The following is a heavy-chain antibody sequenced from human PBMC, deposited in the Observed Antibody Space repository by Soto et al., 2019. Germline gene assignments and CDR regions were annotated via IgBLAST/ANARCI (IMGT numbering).Heavy chain of an antibody. J-gene: IGHJ6*02. CDR1: GGTFGSYT. CDR3: ARQKAMPPHFYSGMDV. Sequence: QVHLVQSGAEVKKPGSSVKVSCTASGGTFGSYTVTWVRQAPGQGLEWMGEIIPMFGTASYAQKFQGRVTLTADKSTTTAHMELSSLSSDDTAVYFCARQKAMPPHFYSGMDVWGQGTMVTVSS. D-gene: IGHD2-2*01. V-gene: IGHV1-69*06. CDR2: IIPMFGTA.